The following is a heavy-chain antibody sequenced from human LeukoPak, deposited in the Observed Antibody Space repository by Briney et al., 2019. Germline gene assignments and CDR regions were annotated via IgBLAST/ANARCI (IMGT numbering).Heavy chain of an antibody. V-gene: IGHV1-2*06. D-gene: IGHD3-22*01. CDR1: GYTFTGYY. CDR3: ASRYYYDSSGYFDY. Sequence: ASVKVSCKASGYTFTGYYMHWVRQAPGRGLEWMGRINPNSGGTNYAQKFQGRVTMTRDTSISTAYMELSRLRSDDTAVYYCASRYYYDSSGYFDYWGQGTLVTVSS. CDR2: INPNSGGT. J-gene: IGHJ4*02.